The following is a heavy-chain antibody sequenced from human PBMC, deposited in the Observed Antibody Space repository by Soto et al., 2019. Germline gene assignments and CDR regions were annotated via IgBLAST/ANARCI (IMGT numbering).Heavy chain of an antibody. D-gene: IGHD1-26*01. J-gene: IGHJ3*02. CDR2: ISSGSDYR. CDR1: GFTFRTYS. V-gene: IGHV3-21*01. CDR3: ARDIMGMDDAFDI. Sequence: EVQLVESGGGLGKRGGSLRLSCAASGFTFRTYSMNWVRQAPGKGLEWVSSISSGSDYRYYGDSVKGRFTISRDNAKNSLYLQMNSLRAEDTAVYYCARDIMGMDDAFDIWGQGTMVTVSS.